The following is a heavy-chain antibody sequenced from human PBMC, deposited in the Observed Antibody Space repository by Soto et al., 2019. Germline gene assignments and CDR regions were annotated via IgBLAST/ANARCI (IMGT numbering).Heavy chain of an antibody. CDR3: AGDQGRSGYDIVY. J-gene: IGHJ4*02. CDR2: IIPSFGTA. D-gene: IGHD5-12*01. CDR1: GGTFSSYA. Sequence: ASVKVSCKASGGTFSSYAISWVRQAPGQGLEWLGGIIPSFGTANYAQRFQGRVTITDDESTSTAYMKLSSLRSEDTAVYYCAGDQGRSGYDIVYWGQGTLVTVSS. V-gene: IGHV1-69*13.